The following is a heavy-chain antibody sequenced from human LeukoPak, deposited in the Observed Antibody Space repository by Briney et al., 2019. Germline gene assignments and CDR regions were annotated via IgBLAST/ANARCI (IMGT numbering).Heavy chain of an antibody. CDR2: IIPIFGTA. D-gene: IGHD2-2*01. CDR1: GGTFSSYA. CDR3: AGTPTRDCSSTSCYQFDY. V-gene: IGHV1-69*06. Sequence: SVEVSCKASGGTFSSYAISWVRQAPGQGLEWMGGIIPIFGTANYAQKFQGRVTITADKSTSTAYMELSSLRSEDTAVYYCAGTPTRDCSSTSCYQFDYWGQGTLVTVSS. J-gene: IGHJ4*02.